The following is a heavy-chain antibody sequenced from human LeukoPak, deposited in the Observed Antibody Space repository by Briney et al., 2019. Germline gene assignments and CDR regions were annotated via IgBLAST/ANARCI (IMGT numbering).Heavy chain of an antibody. CDR3: ARDSRRAVAGTGDY. D-gene: IGHD6-19*01. J-gene: IGHJ4*02. CDR1: GFTFSSYG. V-gene: IGHV3-30*03. Sequence: GGSLRLSCAASGFTFSSYGMHWVRQAPGKGLEWVAVISYDGSNKYYADSVKGRFTISRDNSKNTLYLQMNSLRAEDTAVYYCARDSRRAVAGTGDYWGQGTLVTVSS. CDR2: ISYDGSNK.